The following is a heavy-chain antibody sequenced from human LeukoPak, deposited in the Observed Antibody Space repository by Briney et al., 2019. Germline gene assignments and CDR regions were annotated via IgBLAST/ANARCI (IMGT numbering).Heavy chain of an antibody. CDR1: GFIFSSYW. J-gene: IGHJ4*02. Sequence: GGSLRLSCAASGFIFSSYWMSWVRQAPGKGLEWVSSISSSSSYIYYADSVKGRFTISRDNAKNSLYLQMNSLRAEDTAVYYCARDARVTINYFDYWGQGTLVTVSS. CDR2: ISSSSSYI. V-gene: IGHV3-21*01. D-gene: IGHD4-17*01. CDR3: ARDARVTINYFDY.